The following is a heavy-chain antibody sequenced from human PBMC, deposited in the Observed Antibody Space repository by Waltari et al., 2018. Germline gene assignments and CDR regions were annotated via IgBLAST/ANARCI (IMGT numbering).Heavy chain of an antibody. CDR1: GPPIRSSTG. V-gene: IGHV4-4*02. D-gene: IGHD3-22*01. Sequence: HVQLQESGPGLVKPSGTLSLTCAVSGPPIRSSTGWGWVRQPPGKGLGWIGEVFHSGSTNYNPSLKSRGTISVDKSRNQFSLKLTSVTAADTAVYYCATTQSLEVVGTGVYSYWGQGTLVTVSS. J-gene: IGHJ4*02. CDR3: ATTQSLEVVGTGVYSY. CDR2: VFHSGST.